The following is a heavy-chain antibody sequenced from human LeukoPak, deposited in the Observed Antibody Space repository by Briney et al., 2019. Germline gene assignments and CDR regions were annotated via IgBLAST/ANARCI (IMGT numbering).Heavy chain of an antibody. J-gene: IGHJ4*02. V-gene: IGHV4-34*01. CDR1: GGSFSGYY. CDR2: INHSGST. Sequence: NPSETLSLTCAVYGGSFSGYYWSWIRQPPGKGLEWIGEINHSGSTNYNPSLKSRVTISVDTSKNQFSLKLSSVTAADTAVYYCARGLSFDYDSSGYYYLRGYQWSFDYWGQGTLVTVSS. D-gene: IGHD3-22*01. CDR3: ARGLSFDYDSSGYYYLRGYQWSFDY.